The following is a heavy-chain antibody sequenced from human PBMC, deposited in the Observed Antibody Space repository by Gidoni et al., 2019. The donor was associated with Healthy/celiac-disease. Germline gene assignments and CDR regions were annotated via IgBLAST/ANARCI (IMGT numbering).Heavy chain of an antibody. D-gene: IGHD1-26*01. J-gene: IGHJ4*02. CDR3: ARNGRELLQADFDY. CDR1: GFTFSSYS. V-gene: IGHV3-21*01. CDR2: ISSSSSYI. Sequence: EVQLVESGGGLVKPGGSLRLSCAASGFTFSSYSMNWVRQAPGKGLEWVSSISSSSSYIYYADSVKGRFTISRDNAKNSLYLQMNSLRAEDTAVYYCARNGRELLQADFDYWGQGTLVTVSS.